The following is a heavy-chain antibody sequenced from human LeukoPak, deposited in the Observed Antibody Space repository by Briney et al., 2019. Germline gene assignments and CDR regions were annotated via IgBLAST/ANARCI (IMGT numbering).Heavy chain of an antibody. CDR2: IIPIFGTA. Sequence: ASVKVSCKASGGTFSSYAISWVRQAPGQGLEWMGGIIPIFGTANYAQKFQGRVTITADESTSTAYMELSSLRSEDTAVYYCARDLVGATGGFDYWGQGTLVTVSS. CDR1: GGTFSSYA. J-gene: IGHJ4*02. D-gene: IGHD1-26*01. CDR3: ARDLVGATGGFDY. V-gene: IGHV1-69*01.